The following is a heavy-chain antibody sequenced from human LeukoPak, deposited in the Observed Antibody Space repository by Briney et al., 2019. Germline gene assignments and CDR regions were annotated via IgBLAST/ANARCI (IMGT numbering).Heavy chain of an antibody. CDR2: INAGNGNT. V-gene: IGHV1-3*01. Sequence: EASVKVSCKASGYTFTSYGISWVRQAPGQGLEWMGWINAGNGNTKYSQKFQGRVTITRDTSASTAYMELSSLRSEDTAVYYCARERYSSFDGMDVWGQGTTVTVSS. D-gene: IGHD6-13*01. CDR1: GYTFTSYG. J-gene: IGHJ6*02. CDR3: ARERYSSFDGMDV.